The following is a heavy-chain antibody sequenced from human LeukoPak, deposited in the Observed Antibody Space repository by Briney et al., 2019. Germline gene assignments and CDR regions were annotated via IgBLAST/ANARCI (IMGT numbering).Heavy chain of an antibody. D-gene: IGHD1-26*01. CDR2: IIPIFGTA. J-gene: IGHJ4*02. CDR3: ARDRNSGSYNLDY. V-gene: IGHV1-69*13. CDR1: GYTFTSYG. Sequence: ASVTVSCKASGYTFTSYGISWVRQAPGQGLEWMGGIIPIFGTANYAQKFQGRVTITADESTRTAYMELSSLRSEDTAVYYCARDRNSGSYNLDYWGQETLVTVS.